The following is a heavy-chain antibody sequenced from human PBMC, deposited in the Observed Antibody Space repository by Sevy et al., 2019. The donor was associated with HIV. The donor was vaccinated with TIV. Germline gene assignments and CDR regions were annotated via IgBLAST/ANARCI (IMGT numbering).Heavy chain of an antibody. J-gene: IGHJ4*02. Sequence: PETLSLTCAVSGYSITSGYLCGWIRQPPGKGLEWIGSVFHSGSTYYNPSLNSRVIISVDTSKNQFSLKLNSVTAADTAVYYCARHSHGSGTYYVPFDSWGQGTLVTVSS. D-gene: IGHD3-10*01. CDR2: VFHSGST. CDR3: ARHSHGSGTYYVPFDS. V-gene: IGHV4-38-2*01. CDR1: GYSITSGYL.